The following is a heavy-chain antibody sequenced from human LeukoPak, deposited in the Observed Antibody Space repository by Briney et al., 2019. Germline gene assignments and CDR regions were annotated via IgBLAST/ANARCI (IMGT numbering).Heavy chain of an antibody. CDR2: IIPIFGTA. V-gene: IGHV1-69*13. D-gene: IGHD2-2*01. CDR1: GGTFSSYA. Sequence: GASVKVSCKASGGTFSSYAISWVRQAPGQGLEWMGGIIPIFGTANYAQTFQGRVTITADESTSTAYMELSSLRSEDTAVYYCARGQDIVVVPAAISARGAFDIWGQGTMVTVSS. CDR3: ARGQDIVVVPAAISARGAFDI. J-gene: IGHJ3*02.